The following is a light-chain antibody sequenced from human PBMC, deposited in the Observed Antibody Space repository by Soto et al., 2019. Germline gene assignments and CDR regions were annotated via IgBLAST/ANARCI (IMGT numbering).Light chain of an antibody. J-gene: IGKJ2*01. CDR3: QQYGRSPPFT. CDR2: GAS. Sequence: EIVLTQSPGTLSLSPGERATVSCRASQSVSSTYIAWYQQNPGQAPRLLIYGASSRATGIPDRFSGSGSGTDFTLTISRLGPEDFAVYFCQQYGRSPPFTFGQGTKVEIK. CDR1: QSVSSTY. V-gene: IGKV3-20*01.